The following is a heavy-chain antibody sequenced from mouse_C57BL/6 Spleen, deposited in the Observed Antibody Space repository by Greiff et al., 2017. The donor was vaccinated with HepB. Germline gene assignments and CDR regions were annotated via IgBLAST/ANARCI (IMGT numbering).Heavy chain of an antibody. D-gene: IGHD3-1*01. J-gene: IGHJ2*01. CDR2: IDPETGGT. V-gene: IGHV1-15*01. CDR3: TRSGFGLYYFDY. Sequence: VKLVESGAELVRPGASVTLSCKASGYTFTDYEMHWVKQTPVHGLEWIGAIDPETGGTAYNQKFKGKAILTADKSSSTAYMELRSLTSEDSAVYYCTRSGFGLYYFDYWGQGTTLTVSS. CDR1: GYTFTDYE.